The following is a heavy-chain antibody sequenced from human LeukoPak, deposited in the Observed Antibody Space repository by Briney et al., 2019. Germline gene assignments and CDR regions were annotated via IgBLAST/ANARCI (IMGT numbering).Heavy chain of an antibody. J-gene: IGHJ4*02. D-gene: IGHD3-10*01. CDR2: TNSDGSTT. CDR3: GRGMRDYYGLDY. CDR1: GFTFSSYA. V-gene: IGHV3-74*01. Sequence: PGGSLRLSCAASGFTFSSYATSWVRQVPGKGLVWVSHTNSDGSTTDYADSVRGRFTISRDNAKNTLYLQMNRLTVEDTAVYYCGRGMRDYYGLDYWGQGILVTVSS.